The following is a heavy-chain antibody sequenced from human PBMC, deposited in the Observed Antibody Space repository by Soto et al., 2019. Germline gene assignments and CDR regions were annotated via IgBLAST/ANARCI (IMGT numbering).Heavy chain of an antibody. J-gene: IGHJ5*02. CDR1: GGTFSNYA. CDR2: IIPLFGTA. CDR3: ARESPQFDP. V-gene: IGHV1-69*01. Sequence: QVQLVQSGAEVKKPGSSVKVSCKASGGTFSNYAIDWVRQAPGQGLEWMGGIIPLFGTANYAQKFQGRITITADESTSTAYMELRSLRSEDTAVYYCARESPQFDPWGQGTLVTVSS.